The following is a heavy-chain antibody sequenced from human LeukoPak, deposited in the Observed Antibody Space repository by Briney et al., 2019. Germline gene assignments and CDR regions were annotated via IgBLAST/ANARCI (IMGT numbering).Heavy chain of an antibody. CDR3: AGDLVGATRGDDF. D-gene: IGHD1-26*01. J-gene: IGHJ4*02. CDR1: GFTLSSYT. CDR2: ISSSSSYT. Sequence: GGSLRLSCAASGFTLSSYTMNWVRQAPGKGLEWVSSISSSSSYTYYADSVKGRFTISRDNAKNSLHLQMNSLRAEDTAVYYCAGDLVGATRGDDFWGQGTLVTVSS. V-gene: IGHV3-21*01.